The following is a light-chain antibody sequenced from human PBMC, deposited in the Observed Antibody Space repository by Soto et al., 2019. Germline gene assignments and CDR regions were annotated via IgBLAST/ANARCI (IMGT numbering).Light chain of an antibody. V-gene: IGKV4-1*01. J-gene: IGKJ4*01. CDR2: WAS. CDR1: QSVLYSSNSKNY. CDR3: QQYYSTTLT. Sequence: DIVMTQSPDSLAVSLGERATINCKSSQSVLYSSNSKNYLAWYPQTPGQPPKXXIYWASTRESGVPDRFSGSGSGTDCTRTISSLQAEDVAVDYCQQYYSTTLTFGGGTKVDIK.